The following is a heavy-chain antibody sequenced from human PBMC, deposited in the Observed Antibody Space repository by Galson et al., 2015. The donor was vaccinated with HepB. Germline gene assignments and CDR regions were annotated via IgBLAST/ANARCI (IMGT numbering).Heavy chain of an antibody. J-gene: IGHJ5*02. CDR2: ISSTSSYI. Sequence: SLRLSCAASGFTFSSYNMNWVRQAPGKGLEWVSSISSTSSYIYYADSVKGRFTISRDNAKNSLYLQMNSLRVEDTAVYYCARDVAVAGHNWFDPWGQGTLVTVSS. V-gene: IGHV3-21*01. D-gene: IGHD6-19*01. CDR3: ARDVAVAGHNWFDP. CDR1: GFTFSSYN.